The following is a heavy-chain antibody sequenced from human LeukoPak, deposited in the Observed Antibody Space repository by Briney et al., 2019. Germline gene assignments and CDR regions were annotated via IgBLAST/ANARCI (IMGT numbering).Heavy chain of an antibody. J-gene: IGHJ4*02. D-gene: IGHD6-13*01. CDR2: IFYSGST. CDR1: GGSISSYY. Sequence: SETLSLTCTVSGGSISSYYWSWIRQPPGKGLEWIGYIFYSGSTNYNPSLKSRVTISVDTFKNQLSLRLSSLTAADTAVYYCARHISAASRFDYWGQGSLVTVSS. V-gene: IGHV4-59*08. CDR3: ARHISAASRFDY.